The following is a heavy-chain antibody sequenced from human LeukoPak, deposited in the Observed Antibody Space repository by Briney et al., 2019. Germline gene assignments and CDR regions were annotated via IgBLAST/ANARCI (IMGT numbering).Heavy chain of an antibody. V-gene: IGHV3-20*04. Sequence: GGALRLSCAASGFTFDDYGMSWVRQAPGKGVDGVSGINWNGGSTGYADSVKGRFTISRDNAKKSLYLQMNSLRAEDTALYYCARARWIQLWLSGYDYWGQGTLVTVSA. CDR1: GFTFDDYG. CDR3: ARARWIQLWLSGYDY. J-gene: IGHJ4*02. D-gene: IGHD5-18*01. CDR2: INWNGGST.